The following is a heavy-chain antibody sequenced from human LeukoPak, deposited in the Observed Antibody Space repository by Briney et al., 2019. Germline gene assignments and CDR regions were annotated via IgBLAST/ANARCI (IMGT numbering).Heavy chain of an antibody. J-gene: IGHJ3*02. V-gene: IGHV1-2*02. Sequence: AASVKVSCKVSGYTFTGYYMEWVRQAPGKGLEWMGWINCNSGGTNYAQKFQGRVAMTRDTQVSTAYMELSRAKYADTSVYYCARHDSSGYYLRAFDIWGQGTMVTVSS. D-gene: IGHD3-22*01. CDR1: GYTFTGYY. CDR3: ARHDSSGYYLRAFDI. CDR2: INCNSGGT.